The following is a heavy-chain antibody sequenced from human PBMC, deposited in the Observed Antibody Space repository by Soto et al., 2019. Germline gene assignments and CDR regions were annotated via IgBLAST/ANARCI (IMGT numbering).Heavy chain of an antibody. D-gene: IGHD3-22*01. Sequence: QIRLVQSGSEVKKPGASVKVSCKASGYTFSNYGISWVRQAPGQGLEWMGWISTNNGNAYYSQKVQGRVTMTTDTSTSTAYMELKSLRSDDTGVYYCVSDSSAYRVPFDYWGQGSLITVSS. J-gene: IGHJ4*02. CDR3: VSDSSAYRVPFDY. CDR1: GYTFSNYG. V-gene: IGHV1-18*01. CDR2: ISTNNGNA.